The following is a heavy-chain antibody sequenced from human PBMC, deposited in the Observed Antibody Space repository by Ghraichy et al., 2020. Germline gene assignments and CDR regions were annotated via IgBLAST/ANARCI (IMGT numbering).Heavy chain of an antibody. V-gene: IGHV3-48*02. CDR3: ARVLYTAALYY. CDR2: ISGNSKSI. Sequence: GESLNISCEASGFTFSGYGMTWVRQAPGKGLEWISYISGNSKSINYADSVKGRFSIARDNAKNSLYLQLNSLRDEDTAVYYCARVLYTAALYYWGQGTLVSVSS. J-gene: IGHJ4*02. D-gene: IGHD2-2*02. CDR1: GFTFSGYG.